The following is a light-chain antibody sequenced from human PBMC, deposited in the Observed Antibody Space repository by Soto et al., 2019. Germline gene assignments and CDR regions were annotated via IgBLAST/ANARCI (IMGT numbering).Light chain of an antibody. V-gene: IGKV3-15*01. J-gene: IGKJ2*01. CDR1: QTVSSN. CDR2: GAS. CDR3: QQYNDWPPYT. Sequence: EIVMTQSPATLSVSPGERATLCCRASQTVSSNLAWYQQRPGQAPRLLIYGASTRATGIPDRFSGSGSGTEFTLTISSLQSEDFAVYYCQQYNDWPPYTFGQGTKLEIK.